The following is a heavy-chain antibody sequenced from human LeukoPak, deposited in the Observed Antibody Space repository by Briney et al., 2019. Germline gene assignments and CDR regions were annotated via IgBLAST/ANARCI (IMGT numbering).Heavy chain of an antibody. J-gene: IGHJ4*02. V-gene: IGHV4-61*02. CDR3: ARAQVTIFDY. Sequence: SQTLSLTCTVSGGSISSGGYYWSWIRQPPGKGLEWIGRIYTSGSANYNPSLKSRVTISVDTSKNQFSLKLSSVTAADTAVYYCARAQVTIFDYWGQGTLVTVSS. CDR2: IYTSGSA. CDR1: GGSISSGGYY. D-gene: IGHD3-3*01.